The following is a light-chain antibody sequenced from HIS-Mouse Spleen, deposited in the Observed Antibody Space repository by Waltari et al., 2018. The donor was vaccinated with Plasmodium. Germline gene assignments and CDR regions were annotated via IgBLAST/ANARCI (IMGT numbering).Light chain of an antibody. J-gene: IGLJ1*01. CDR2: ERS. Sequence: HSALTHPASVFGPPGHPITFPCPGPGRDVGGVTLVSLYQQQPGKAPKLMIYERSMRPSGVSNRFSGSKSGNTASLTISGLQAEDEADYYCCSYAGSSTYVFGTGTKVTVL. CDR3: CSYAGSSTYV. CDR1: GRDVGGVTL. V-gene: IGLV2-23*01.